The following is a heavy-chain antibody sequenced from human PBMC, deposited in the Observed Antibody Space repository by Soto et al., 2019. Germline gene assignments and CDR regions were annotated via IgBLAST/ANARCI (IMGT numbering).Heavy chain of an antibody. CDR1: GFTFSSYA. CDR2: ISSSSRTI. Sequence: EVQLVESGGGLVQPGGSLGLSCAASGFTFSSYAMNWVRQAPGTGLDWISYISSSSRTIYYSDSVKGRFTISRDNAKNSLYLQMNSLRAEDTAVYYCARDGSDFGSSWFDPWGQGTLVTVSS. J-gene: IGHJ5*02. V-gene: IGHV3-48*01. D-gene: IGHD2-21*02. CDR3: ARDGSDFGSSWFDP.